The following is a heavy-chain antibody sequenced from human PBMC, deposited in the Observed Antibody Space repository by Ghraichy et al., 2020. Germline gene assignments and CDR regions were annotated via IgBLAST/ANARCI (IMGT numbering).Heavy chain of an antibody. CDR3: ARPNVLLWFGELPSGGAFDI. V-gene: IGHV4-39*01. Sequence: SETLSLTCTVSGGSICSSSYYWGWIRQPPGKGLEWLGCIYYSGSTYYNPSLKSRVTIYVHTSKNQFSLKPSSVTAADTAVYYCARPNVLLWFGELPSGGAFDIWGQGTMVTVSS. CDR2: IYYSGST. CDR1: GGSICSSSYY. D-gene: IGHD3-10*01. J-gene: IGHJ3*02.